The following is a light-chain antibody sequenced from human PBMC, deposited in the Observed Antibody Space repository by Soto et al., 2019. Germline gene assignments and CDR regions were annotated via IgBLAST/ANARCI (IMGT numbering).Light chain of an antibody. CDR2: SSS. J-gene: IGKJ1*01. V-gene: IGKV1-39*01. Sequence: DIQVTQSPSSLSSSVGDRFTITCLSIQGILSDLGWYQQEPGKAPRRLIYSSSNVQSGVPSRFSGGGSATDFTLTISSLQPEDFATYYCQQSFSTTWTFGHGTKVDIK. CDR1: QGILSD. CDR3: QQSFSTTWT.